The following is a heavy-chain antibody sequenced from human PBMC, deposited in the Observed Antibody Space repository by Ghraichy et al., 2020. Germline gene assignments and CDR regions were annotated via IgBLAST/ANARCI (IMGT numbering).Heavy chain of an antibody. V-gene: IGHV3-74*01. Sequence: GGSLRLSCVASGFTFSNFWMHWVRQAPGKGLVWVARINGDGTDTAYADSVKGRFTISRDNAKNTLYLEMSSLRAEDRAMYYCANDLGWGSGAEYWGQGTLVTVSS. CDR1: GFTFSNFW. D-gene: IGHD3-10*01. CDR2: INGDGTDT. CDR3: ANDLGWGSGAEY. J-gene: IGHJ4*02.